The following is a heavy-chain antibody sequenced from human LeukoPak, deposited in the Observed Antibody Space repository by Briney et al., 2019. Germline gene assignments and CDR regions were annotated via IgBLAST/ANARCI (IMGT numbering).Heavy chain of an antibody. J-gene: IGHJ4*02. CDR3: ARDRHQRGYSYGTLDY. Sequence: GGSLRLSCAASGFTFSSYSMNWVRQAPGKGLEWVSSISSSSSYIYYADSVKGRFTISRDNAKNSLYLQMNSLRAEDTAVYYRARDRHQRGYSYGTLDYWGQGTLVTVSS. CDR1: GFTFSSYS. D-gene: IGHD5-18*01. V-gene: IGHV3-21*01. CDR2: ISSSSSYI.